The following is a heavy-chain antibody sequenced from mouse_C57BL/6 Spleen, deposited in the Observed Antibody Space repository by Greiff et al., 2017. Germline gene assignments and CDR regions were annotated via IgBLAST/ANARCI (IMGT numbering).Heavy chain of an antibody. Sequence: QVQLQQPGAELVKPGASVKLSCKASGYTFTSYWMHWVKQRPGQGLEWIGMIHPNSGSTNYNEKFKSKATLTVDKSSSTAYMQISSLTSEDSAVYYCASPLYYGYDGDYWGQGTTLTVSS. CDR3: ASPLYYGYDGDY. CDR1: GYTFTSYW. J-gene: IGHJ2*01. V-gene: IGHV1-64*01. D-gene: IGHD2-2*01. CDR2: IHPNSGST.